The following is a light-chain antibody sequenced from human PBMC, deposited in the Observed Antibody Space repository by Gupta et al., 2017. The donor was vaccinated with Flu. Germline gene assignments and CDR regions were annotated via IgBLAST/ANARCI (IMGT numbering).Light chain of an antibody. Sequence: EIVLTQSPGTLSLSPGERATLSCRTSQSVSSNYLAWYQQKSGQTPRLLIYGTSSRATGIPDRFSGSGSGTDFTLTISRLEPEDFAVYYCQQDCSPPRTFGQGTKVEIK. CDR1: QSVSSNY. CDR2: GTS. J-gene: IGKJ1*01. V-gene: IGKV3-20*01. CDR3: QQDCSPPRT.